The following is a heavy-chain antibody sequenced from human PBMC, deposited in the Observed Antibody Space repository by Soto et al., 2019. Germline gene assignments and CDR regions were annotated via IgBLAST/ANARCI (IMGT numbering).Heavy chain of an antibody. D-gene: IGHD2-15*01. V-gene: IGHV1-3*01. J-gene: IGHJ5*02. Sequence: ASVKVSCKASGYTFTRYTMNWVRQGRGQRLDWMGWINPDNGNTKSSQKFQDRVIITRDTSASTAYMDLSSLRSEDTAVYYCARGIATGQLDPWGQGTLVTVSS. CDR3: ARGIATGQLDP. CDR2: INPDNGNT. CDR1: GYTFTRYT.